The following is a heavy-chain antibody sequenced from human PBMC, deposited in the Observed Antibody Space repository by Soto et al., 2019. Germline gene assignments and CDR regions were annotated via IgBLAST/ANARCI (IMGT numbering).Heavy chain of an antibody. CDR2: ISAYNGNT. V-gene: IGHV1-18*01. J-gene: IGHJ6*02. Sequence: GASVKVSCKASGYTFTSYGISWVRQAPGQGLVWMGCISAYNGNTNYAQKLQGRVTMTTDTSTSTAYMELRSLRSDDTAVYFCARDKRNYDFWSGYLSGMDVWGQGTTVTVSS. CDR1: GYTFTSYG. CDR3: ARDKRNYDFWSGYLSGMDV. D-gene: IGHD3-3*01.